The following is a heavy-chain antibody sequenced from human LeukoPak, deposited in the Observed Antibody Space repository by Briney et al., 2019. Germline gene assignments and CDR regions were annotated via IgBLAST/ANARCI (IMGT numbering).Heavy chain of an antibody. J-gene: IGHJ5*02. CDR2: INPSGRT. D-gene: IGHD3-10*01. Sequence: SETLSLTCAVDGGSFSGYYWSWMRQPPGKGLERIGKINPSGRTNYNPSLKSRVTISVDTSKNQFSLKLSSVTAADTAVYYCARVVGPDYYGSGSYWDNWFDPWGQGTLVTVSS. CDR1: GGSFSGYY. CDR3: ARVVGPDYYGSGSYWDNWFDP. V-gene: IGHV4-34*01.